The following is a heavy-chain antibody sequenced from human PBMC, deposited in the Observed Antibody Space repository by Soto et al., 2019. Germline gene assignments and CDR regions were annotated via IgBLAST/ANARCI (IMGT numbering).Heavy chain of an antibody. J-gene: IGHJ6*02. Sequence: SVKVSCKASGGTFSSYAISWVRQAPGQGLEWMGGIIPIFGTANYAQKFQGRVTITADESTSTAYMELSSLRSEDTAVYYCARAGYYDFWSGYGPPNVWGQGTTVTVSS. CDR2: IIPIFGTA. D-gene: IGHD3-3*01. V-gene: IGHV1-69*13. CDR3: ARAGYYDFWSGYGPPNV. CDR1: GGTFSSYA.